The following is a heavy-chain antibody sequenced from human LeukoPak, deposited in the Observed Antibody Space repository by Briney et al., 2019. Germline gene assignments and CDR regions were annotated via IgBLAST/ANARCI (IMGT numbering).Heavy chain of an antibody. V-gene: IGHV3-23*01. D-gene: IGHD3-10*01. CDR3: AKRLPLGYGSRSYYNWRYYYYGMDV. CDR1: GFTFSSYA. Sequence: GGSLRLSCAASGFTFSSYAMSWVRQAPGKGLEWVSAISGSGGSTYYADSVKGRFTISRDNSKNTLYLQMNSLRAEDTAVYYCAKRLPLGYGSRSYYNWRYYYYGMDVWGQGTTVTVSS. CDR2: ISGSGGST. J-gene: IGHJ6*02.